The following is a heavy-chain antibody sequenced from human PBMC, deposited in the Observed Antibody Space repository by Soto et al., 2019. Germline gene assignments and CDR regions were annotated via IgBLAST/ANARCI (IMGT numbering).Heavy chain of an antibody. J-gene: IGHJ4*02. CDR3: ANGPQRSTIFDY. V-gene: IGHV3-23*01. CDR2: LSGSGGST. CDR1: GFTFPNYV. Sequence: EVQLLESGGGLVQPGGSLRLPCAASGFTFPNYVMNWVRQAPGKGLEWVSALSGSGGSTYYADSVKGRSTISRDNSKNTLYLQLNSLGAADTAVYDCANGPQRSTIFDYWGQGTLVTVSS.